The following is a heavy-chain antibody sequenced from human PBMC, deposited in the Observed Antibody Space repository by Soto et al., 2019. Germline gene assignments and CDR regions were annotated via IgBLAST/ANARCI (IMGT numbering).Heavy chain of an antibody. Sequence: GGSLRLSCAASGFTFSDYYMSWIRQAPGKGLEWVSYISSSGSTIYYADSVKGRFTISRDNAKNSLYLQMNSLRAEDTAVYYCARDMDYYDSSGYYLSYFDYWGQGTLGTV. V-gene: IGHV3-11*01. CDR1: GFTFSDYY. D-gene: IGHD3-22*01. J-gene: IGHJ4*02. CDR2: ISSSGSTI. CDR3: ARDMDYYDSSGYYLSYFDY.